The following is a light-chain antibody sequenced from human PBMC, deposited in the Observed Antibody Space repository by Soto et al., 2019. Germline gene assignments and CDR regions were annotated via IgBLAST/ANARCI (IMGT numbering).Light chain of an antibody. CDR1: QGIRND. J-gene: IGKJ1*01. Sequence: AIQLTQSPSSQSASVGDRVTITCRASQGIRNDLGWYQQKPGKAPKLLIYAASSVQSGVPSRFSGSGSGTDFSLTISSLQREDFATYYGLQNYNYPWTFGQGTKVEIK. CDR2: AAS. CDR3: LQNYNYPWT. V-gene: IGKV1-6*01.